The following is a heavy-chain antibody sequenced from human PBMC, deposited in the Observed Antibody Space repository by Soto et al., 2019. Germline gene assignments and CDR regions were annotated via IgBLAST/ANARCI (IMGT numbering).Heavy chain of an antibody. J-gene: IGHJ6*02. D-gene: IGHD6-6*01. V-gene: IGHV4-39*01. Sequence: SETLSLTCSVSGGSISSYYWGWIRPPPGKGLEWIGSIYYSGSTYYNPSLKSRVTISVDTSKNQFSLKLSSVTAADTAVYYCANGADSSSSIMDVWGQGTTVTVSS. CDR1: GGSISSYY. CDR2: IYYSGST. CDR3: ANGADSSSSIMDV.